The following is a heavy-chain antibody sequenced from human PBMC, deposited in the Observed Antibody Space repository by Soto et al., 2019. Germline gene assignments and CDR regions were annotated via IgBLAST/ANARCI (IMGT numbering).Heavy chain of an antibody. CDR3: ARADYGDYAFDAFDI. CDR1: GYSFTSYW. V-gene: IGHV5-51*01. Sequence: HGESLKISCNGSGYSFTSYWIGWVRQMPGKGLEWMGIIYLGDSDTRYSPSFQGQVTISADKSISTAYLQWSSLKASDTAMYYCARADYGDYAFDAFDIWGQGTMVTVSS. CDR2: IYLGDSDT. D-gene: IGHD4-17*01. J-gene: IGHJ3*02.